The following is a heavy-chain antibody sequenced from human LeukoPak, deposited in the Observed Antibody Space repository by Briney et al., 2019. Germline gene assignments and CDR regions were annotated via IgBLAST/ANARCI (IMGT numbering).Heavy chain of an antibody. CDR3: AREDYTLPSNYYYYMDV. CDR1: GGTFSSYA. D-gene: IGHD3-3*01. V-gene: IGHV1-69*05. Sequence: SVKVSCKASGGTFSSYAISWVRQAPGQGLEWMGGIIPIFVTANYAQKFQGRVTFTTGESTSTAYMDVNSRRSEDTAVYYCAREDYTLPSNYYYYMDVGVKGTTVTVSS. CDR2: IIPIFVTA. J-gene: IGHJ6*03.